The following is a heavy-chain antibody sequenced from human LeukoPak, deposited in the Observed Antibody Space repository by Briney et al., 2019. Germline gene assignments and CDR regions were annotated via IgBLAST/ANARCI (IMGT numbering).Heavy chain of an antibody. CDR3: ASYGSASL. D-gene: IGHD3-10*01. Sequence: GGSPRLSCVGSGFTFSSFEMNWVRQAPGKGLEWVSYISSSGSTISYADSVKGRFTISRDNSKNSLYLQMTNLRVEDTAFYHCASYGSASLWGQGTLVTVSS. V-gene: IGHV3-48*03. CDR2: ISSSGSTI. J-gene: IGHJ4*02. CDR1: GFTFSSFE.